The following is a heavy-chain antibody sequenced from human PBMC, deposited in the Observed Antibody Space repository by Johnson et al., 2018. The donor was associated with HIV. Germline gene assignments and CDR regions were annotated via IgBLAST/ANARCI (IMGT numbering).Heavy chain of an antibody. Sequence: HVQLVESGGGVVQPGGSLRLSCAASGFTFSSYGMHWVRQAPGKGLEWVAFIRYDGSNTYDADSVKGRFTISRDNSKNTLYLQMNSLRAEDTAVYYCARDGPYNLNAFDIWGQGTMVTVSS. CDR3: ARDGPYNLNAFDI. J-gene: IGHJ3*02. V-gene: IGHV3-30*02. D-gene: IGHD5-24*01. CDR2: IRYDGSNT. CDR1: GFTFSSYG.